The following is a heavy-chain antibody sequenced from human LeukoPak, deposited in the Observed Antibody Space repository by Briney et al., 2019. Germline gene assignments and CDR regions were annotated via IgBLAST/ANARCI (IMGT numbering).Heavy chain of an antibody. Sequence: ASVKVSCKASGYTFTGYYMHWVRQAPGQGLGWMGWINPNSGGTNYAQKFQGRVTMTRDTSISTAYMELSRLRSDDTAVYYCARSYDSSGYYYGAYNWFDPWGQGTLVTVSS. CDR2: INPNSGGT. CDR3: ARSYDSSGYYYGAYNWFDP. J-gene: IGHJ5*02. V-gene: IGHV1-2*02. D-gene: IGHD3-22*01. CDR1: GYTFTGYY.